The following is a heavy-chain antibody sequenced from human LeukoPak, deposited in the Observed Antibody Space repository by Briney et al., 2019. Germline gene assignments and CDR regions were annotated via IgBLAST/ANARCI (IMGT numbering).Heavy chain of an antibody. J-gene: IGHJ4*02. CDR3: ARDEMATMIVGY. D-gene: IGHD3-22*01. CDR2: IIPILGIA. Sequence: GASVKVSCKASGGTFSSYAISWVRQAPGQGLEWMGRIIPILGIANYAQKFQGRVTITADKSTSTAYMELSSLRSEDTAVYYCARDEMATMIVGYWGQGTLVTVSS. CDR1: GGTFSSYA. V-gene: IGHV1-69*04.